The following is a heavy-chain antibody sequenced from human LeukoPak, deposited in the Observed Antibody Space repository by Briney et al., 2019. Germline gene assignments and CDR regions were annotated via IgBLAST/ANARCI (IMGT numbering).Heavy chain of an antibody. V-gene: IGHV4-30-2*01. CDR3: ARGPSAPEWSFGS. CDR1: GGSISSGGYY. Sequence: SQTLSLTCTVSGGSISSGGYYWSWIRQPPGKGLEWIGYIYHSGSTYYNPSLKSRVTISVDRSKNQFSLKLSSVTAADTAVYYCARGPSAPEWSFGSWGQGPLFTASS. D-gene: IGHD3-3*01. CDR2: IYHSGST. J-gene: IGHJ5*02.